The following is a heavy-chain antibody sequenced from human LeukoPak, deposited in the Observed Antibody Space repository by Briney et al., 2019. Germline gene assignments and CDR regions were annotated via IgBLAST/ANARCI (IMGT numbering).Heavy chain of an antibody. J-gene: IGHJ4*02. D-gene: IGHD6-19*01. V-gene: IGHV1-2*02. CDR2: INPNSGGT. CDR3: ARDHRRYSSGWYRIDY. Sequence: ASVKVSCKASGYTFTSYGISWVRQAPGQGLEWMGWINPNSGGTNYAQKFQGRVTMTRDTSISTAYMELSRLRSDDTAVYYCARDHRRYSSGWYRIDYWGQGTLVTVSS. CDR1: GYTFTSYG.